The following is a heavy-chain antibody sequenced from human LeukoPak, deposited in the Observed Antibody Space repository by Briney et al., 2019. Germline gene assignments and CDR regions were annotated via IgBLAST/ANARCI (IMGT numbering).Heavy chain of an antibody. J-gene: IGHJ4*02. V-gene: IGHV3-23*01. CDR1: GFTFDNYV. CDR2: ISALFPNT. Sequence: PGGSLRLSCAASGFTFDNYVMAWFRQAPGKGPEWVSTISALFPNTYSADSVKGRFTISRDNSKNTLYLQMNSLRAEDMAVYYCAKTPRLRYYFDYWGQGTLVTVSS. CDR3: AKTPRLRYYFDY. D-gene: IGHD3-16*01.